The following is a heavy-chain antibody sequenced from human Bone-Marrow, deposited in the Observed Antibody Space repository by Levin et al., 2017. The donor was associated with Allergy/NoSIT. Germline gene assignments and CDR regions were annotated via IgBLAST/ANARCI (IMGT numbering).Heavy chain of an antibody. Sequence: GGSLRLSCAASGFTFSTYSMHWVRQAPGKGLEWVSVISYNGNSEDYADSVKGRFTISRDNSKNTLYLQMNSLRPEDTAVYYCVKGDGGVRYYYLGMDVWGQGTTVTVSS. D-gene: IGHD3-3*01. CDR3: VKGDGGVRYYYLGMDV. CDR2: ISYNGNSE. J-gene: IGHJ6*02. V-gene: IGHV3-30*18. CDR1: GFTFSTYS.